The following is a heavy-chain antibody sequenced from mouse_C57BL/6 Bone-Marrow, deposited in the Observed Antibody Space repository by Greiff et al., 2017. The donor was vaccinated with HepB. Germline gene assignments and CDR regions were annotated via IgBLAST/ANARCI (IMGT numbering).Heavy chain of an antibody. CDR2: IEPSDSYT. CDR1: GYTFTSYW. CDR3: ARAGHVVWSPFAY. V-gene: IGHV1-59*01. J-gene: IGHJ3*01. Sequence: VQLQQPGAELVRPGASVKLSCKASGYTFTSYWMHWVKQRPGQGLEWIGVIEPSDSYTNYNQKFKGKATLTVDTSSSTAYMQLSSLTSEDSAVYYCARAGHVVWSPFAYWGQGTLVTVSS. D-gene: IGHD2-10*02.